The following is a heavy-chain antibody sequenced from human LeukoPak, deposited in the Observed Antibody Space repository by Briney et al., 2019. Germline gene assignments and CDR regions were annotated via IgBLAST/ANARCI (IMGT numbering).Heavy chain of an antibody. J-gene: IGHJ4*02. CDR2: ISGSGGST. D-gene: IGHD6-19*01. CDR3: AKYNSDWYDDY. CDR1: GFTFYSYA. Sequence: PGGSLRLSCAASGFTFYSYAMTWVRQAPGKGLEWVSAISGSGGSTYYADSVKGRFTISRDNSKNTLYLQMSSLRAEDTALYYCAKYNSDWYDDYWGQGTLVTVPS. V-gene: IGHV3-23*01.